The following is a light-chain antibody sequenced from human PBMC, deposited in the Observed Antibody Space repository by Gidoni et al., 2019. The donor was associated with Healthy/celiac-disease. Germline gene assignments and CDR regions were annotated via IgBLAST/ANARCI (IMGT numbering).Light chain of an antibody. CDR2: AAS. Sequence: IQMTQSPSSLSAPVGDSVTITCRASPSISSYLNWYQQKPGKAPKLLIYAASSVQSGVPSRFSGSGSGTDFTLTISSLQPEDVATYCCQQSYSTPPTFGQGTKLEIK. V-gene: IGKV1-39*01. J-gene: IGKJ2*01. CDR3: QQSYSTPPT. CDR1: PSISSY.